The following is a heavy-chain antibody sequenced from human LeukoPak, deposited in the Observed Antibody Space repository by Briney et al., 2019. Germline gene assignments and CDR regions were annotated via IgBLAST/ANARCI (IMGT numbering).Heavy chain of an antibody. D-gene: IGHD5-12*01. CDR1: GGSISSYY. J-gene: IGHJ5*02. Sequence: SETLSLTCTVSGGSISSYYWSWIRQPPGKGLEWIGFIFYSGSTNYNPSLKSRVTISVDTSKNQFSLKLSSVTAADTAVYYCARVGYSGYDSYLGWFDPWGQGTLVTVSS. CDR3: ARVGYSGYDSYLGWFDP. V-gene: IGHV4-59*01. CDR2: IFYSGST.